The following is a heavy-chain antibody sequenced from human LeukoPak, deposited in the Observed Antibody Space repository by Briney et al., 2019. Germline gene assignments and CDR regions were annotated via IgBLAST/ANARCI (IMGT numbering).Heavy chain of an antibody. J-gene: IGHJ4*02. D-gene: IGHD2-2*01. CDR3: ARSRALVYCSSTSCLSNDFDY. CDR2: IIPIFGTA. CDR1: GGTFSSYA. Sequence: SVKVSCKASGGTFSSYAISWVRQASGQGLEWMGGIIPIFGTANYAQKFQGRVTITADESTSTAYMELSSLRSEDTAVYYCARSRALVYCSSTSCLSNDFDYWGQGTLVTVSS. V-gene: IGHV1-69*13.